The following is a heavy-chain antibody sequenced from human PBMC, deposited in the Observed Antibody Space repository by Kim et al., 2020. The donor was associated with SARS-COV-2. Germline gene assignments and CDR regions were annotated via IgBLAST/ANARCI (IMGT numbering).Heavy chain of an antibody. V-gene: IGHV4-34*01. CDR1: GGSFSGYY. CDR2: INHSGST. J-gene: IGHJ6*02. D-gene: IGHD2-21*02. CDR3: ARGTSQLIVVVTGDYYYYGMDV. Sequence: SETLSLTCAVYGGSFSGYYWTWIRQPPGKGLEWIGEINHSGSTNYNPSLKNRVTISVDASKNQFSLKLSSVTAADTAVYYCARGTSQLIVVVTGDYYYYGMDVWAQGTTVTVSS.